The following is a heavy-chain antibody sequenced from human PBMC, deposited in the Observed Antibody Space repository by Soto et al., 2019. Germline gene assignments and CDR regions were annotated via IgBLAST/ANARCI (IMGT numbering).Heavy chain of an antibody. D-gene: IGHD3-22*01. CDR2: ISYDGSNK. CDR1: GFTFSSYG. V-gene: IGHV3-30*18. Sequence: PGGSLRLSCAASGFTFSSYGMHWVRQAPGKGLEWVAVISYDGSNKYYADSVKGRFTISRDNSKNTLYLQMNSLRAEDTAVYYCAKGPGSGYYFDYWGQGTLVTVSS. J-gene: IGHJ4*02. CDR3: AKGPGSGYYFDY.